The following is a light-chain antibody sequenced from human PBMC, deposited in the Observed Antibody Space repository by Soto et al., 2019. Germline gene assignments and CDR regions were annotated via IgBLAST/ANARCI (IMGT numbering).Light chain of an antibody. J-gene: IGKJ1*01. CDR2: AAS. CDR1: QSISSY. CDR3: QQSSEATWT. Sequence: DIQMTQSPSSLSASVGDIVTITCRASQSISSYLNWYQQKPGKAPKLLIYAASSLQSGVPSRFSGSGSGTDFTLTISSLQPEDVATYYCQQSSEATWTFGQGTKVDIK. V-gene: IGKV1-39*01.